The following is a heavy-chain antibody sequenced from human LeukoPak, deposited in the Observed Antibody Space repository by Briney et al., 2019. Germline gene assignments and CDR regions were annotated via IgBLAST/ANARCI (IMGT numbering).Heavy chain of an antibody. Sequence: SETLSLTCTVSGASLFSGSHYWSWIRQSAGKGREWIGYIYHSGSTYYNPSLKSRVTISVDRSKDQFSLKLSSVTAADTAVYYCANADRYCSSGSCPVPDAFDFWGQGTMVTVSS. V-gene: IGHV4-61*10. CDR2: IYHSGST. D-gene: IGHD2-15*01. CDR3: ANADRYCSSGSCPVPDAFDF. J-gene: IGHJ3*01. CDR1: GASLFSGSHY.